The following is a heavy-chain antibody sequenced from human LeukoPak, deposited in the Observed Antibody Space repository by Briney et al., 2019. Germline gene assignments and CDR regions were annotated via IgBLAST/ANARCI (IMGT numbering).Heavy chain of an antibody. V-gene: IGHV4-34*01. CDR1: GGSFSGYY. CDR3: ARGWDGDYVWYYYNGMDV. D-gene: IGHD4-17*01. CDR2: INHSGST. J-gene: IGHJ6*02. Sequence: SETLSLTCAVYGGSFSGYYWSWIRQPPGKGLEWIGEINHSGSTNYNPSLKSRVTISVDTSKNQFSLKLSSVTAADTAVYYCARGWDGDYVWYYYNGMDVWGQGTTVTVSS.